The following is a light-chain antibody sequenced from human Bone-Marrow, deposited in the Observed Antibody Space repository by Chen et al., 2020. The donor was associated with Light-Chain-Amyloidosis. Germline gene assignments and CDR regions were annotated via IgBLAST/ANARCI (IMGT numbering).Light chain of an antibody. CDR2: AVS. J-gene: IGLJ1*01. Sequence: QSALTQPRSVSGSPGQSVTISCTGTSSDVGGYNYVSWYQQHPGKAPKVMIYAVSNRPSGVSNRFSGSKSGNTASLTIPGLQAEDEADYYCSSFTSSSSYVFGPGTKVTVL. V-gene: IGLV2-14*01. CDR3: SSFTSSSSYV. CDR1: SSDVGGYNY.